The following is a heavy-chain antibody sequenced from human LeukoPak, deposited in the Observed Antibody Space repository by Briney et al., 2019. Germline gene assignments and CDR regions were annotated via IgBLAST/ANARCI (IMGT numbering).Heavy chain of an antibody. CDR3: ARHRYPGQLDY. CDR1: GFTVGSSY. Sequence: PGGSLRLSCAASGFTVGSSYMNWVRQAPGKGLEWVAVIWYDGSNKNYADSVKGRFTISRDSSKNSLYLQMNSLRVQATAVYYCARHRYPGQLDYWGQGPRVTVSS. CDR2: IWYDGSNK. V-gene: IGHV3-33*08. J-gene: IGHJ4*02. D-gene: IGHD1-1*01.